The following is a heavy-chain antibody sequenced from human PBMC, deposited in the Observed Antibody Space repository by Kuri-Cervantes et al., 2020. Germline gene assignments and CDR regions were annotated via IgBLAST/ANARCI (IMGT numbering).Heavy chain of an antibody. Sequence: SETLSLTCTVSGGSISSSSYYWGWIRQPPGKGLEWIGSIYYSGSTYYNPSLKSRVTISVDTSKNQFSLKLSSVTAADTAVYYCSRGVIATRIGIIGAYFDYWGQGTLVTVSS. CDR1: GGSISSSSYY. V-gene: IGHV4-39*01. J-gene: IGHJ4*02. CDR3: SRGVIATRIGIIGAYFDY. D-gene: IGHD2/OR15-2a*01. CDR2: IYYSGST.